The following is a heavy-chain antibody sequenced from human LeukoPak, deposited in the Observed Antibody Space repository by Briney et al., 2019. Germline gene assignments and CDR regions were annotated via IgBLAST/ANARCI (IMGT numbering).Heavy chain of an antibody. V-gene: IGHV1-46*01. CDR1: GYFFTSYY. Sequence: ASVKVSCKACGYFFTSYYMHWVRQARGQGLDWMGIINPSGGSSSYAQKFQGRVTMTRDMSTSTVSMAPSSLSYEDTAVCYCARVRLPPGWWDAWGQGSLDTVSS. CDR3: ARVRLPPGWWDA. CDR2: INPSGGSS. D-gene: IGHD5-12*01. J-gene: IGHJ5*02.